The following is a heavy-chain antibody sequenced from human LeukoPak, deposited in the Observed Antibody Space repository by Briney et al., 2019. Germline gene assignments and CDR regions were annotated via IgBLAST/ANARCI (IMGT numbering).Heavy chain of an antibody. CDR1: DGSVSSGTYY. Sequence: SETLSLTCTISDGSVSSGTYYWGWIRQSPGKGLEWIGSIHYSGSSYYNPSLKSRAAIFVDTSRDQVSMDLSYVTAADPALYYCVRHISANTGYFDSCGQGPLVTVSS. J-gene: IGHJ4*02. CDR2: IHYSGSS. V-gene: IGHV4-39*01. CDR3: VRHISANTGYFDS.